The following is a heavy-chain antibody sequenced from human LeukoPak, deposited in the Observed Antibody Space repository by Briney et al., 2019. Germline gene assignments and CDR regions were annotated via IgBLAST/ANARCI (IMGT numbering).Heavy chain of an antibody. Sequence: GGALRLSCTASTFTFSSYEMNWGRPAPGKGVEGVSYISTSGTVIYYADSVRGRFTISRDNAKNSLYLQMNSLRAEDTAIYYCARELARSGPNWFDPWGQGTLVIVSS. CDR1: TFTFSSYE. CDR2: ISTSGTVI. D-gene: IGHD3-3*01. J-gene: IGHJ5*02. V-gene: IGHV3-48*03. CDR3: ARELARSGPNWFDP.